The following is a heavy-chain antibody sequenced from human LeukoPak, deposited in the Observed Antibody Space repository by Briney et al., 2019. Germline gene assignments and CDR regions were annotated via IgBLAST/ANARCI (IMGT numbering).Heavy chain of an antibody. V-gene: IGHV1-46*01. CDR2: INPTVVST. CDR3: ASPLTADAFDI. Sequence: ASVKVSCKASGYTFANYYIHWVRQAPGQGLEWMGIINPTVVSTHYAQKFQGRVTMTTDTSTSTGYMALSSLRSEDTAVYYCASPLTADAFDIWGQGTMVTVSP. J-gene: IGHJ3*02. CDR1: GYTFANYY.